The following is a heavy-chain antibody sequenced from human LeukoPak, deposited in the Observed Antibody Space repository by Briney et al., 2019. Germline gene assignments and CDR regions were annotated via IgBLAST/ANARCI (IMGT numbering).Heavy chain of an antibody. V-gene: IGHV4-34*01. CDR2: INHSGST. CDR3: ARGASGSFGLYYYYYMDV. Sequence: PSETLSLTCAVYGGSFSGYYWSWIRQPPGKGLEWIGEINHSGSTNYNPSLKSRVTISVDTSKNQFSLKLSSVTAADTAAYYCARGASGSFGLYYYYYMDVWGKGNPVSVSS. CDR1: GGSFSGYY. D-gene: IGHD3-10*01. J-gene: IGHJ6*03.